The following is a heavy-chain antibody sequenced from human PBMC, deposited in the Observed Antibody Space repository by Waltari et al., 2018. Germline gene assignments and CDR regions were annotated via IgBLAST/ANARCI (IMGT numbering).Heavy chain of an antibody. CDR1: AFTFGGNY. D-gene: IGHD3-3*01. CDR3: ARVPNHDFGTGFSEGAFDI. Sequence: QAQLVQSEPEVKQPGASVKVSCKTSAFTFGGNYLHWVRQAPGQRLEWMGYILPKSGATKYEQNFQGRVTMTRDTSMTTISMELSSLKSDDTAVYYCARVPNHDFGTGFSEGAFDIWGQGTMVIVSS. J-gene: IGHJ3*02. CDR2: ILPKSGAT. V-gene: IGHV1-2*02.